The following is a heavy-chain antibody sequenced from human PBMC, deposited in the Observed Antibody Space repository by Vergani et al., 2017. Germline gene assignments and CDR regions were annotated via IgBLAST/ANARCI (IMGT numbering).Heavy chain of an antibody. J-gene: IGHJ5*02. CDR3: ARSDTNWFDP. Sequence: QVQLQESGPGLVKPSQTLSLTCAVSGGSISSGGYSWSWIRQPPGKGLEWIGYIYHSGSTYYNPSLKSRVTISVDRSKNQFSLKLSSVTAADTAVYYCARSDTNWFDPWGQGTLVTVSS. D-gene: IGHD2-21*02. V-gene: IGHV4-30-2*01. CDR2: IYHSGST. CDR1: GGSISSGGYS.